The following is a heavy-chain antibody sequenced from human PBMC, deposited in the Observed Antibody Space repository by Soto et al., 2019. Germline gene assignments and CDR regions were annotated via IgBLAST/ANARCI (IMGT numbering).Heavy chain of an antibody. D-gene: IGHD3-10*01. Sequence: EVQLLESGGGLVQPGGSLRLSCAASGFTFKNYAMSWVRQAPGKGMEWVWSIGGSGSSAYYADSVKGRFTVSRDDSKNTLYHQLSGLRVDDTALYYCAKDAVPYNGEWDWFDLWGQGTLVTVSS. V-gene: IGHV3-23*01. CDR2: IGGSGSSA. CDR1: GFTFKNYA. J-gene: IGHJ5*02. CDR3: AKDAVPYNGEWDWFDL.